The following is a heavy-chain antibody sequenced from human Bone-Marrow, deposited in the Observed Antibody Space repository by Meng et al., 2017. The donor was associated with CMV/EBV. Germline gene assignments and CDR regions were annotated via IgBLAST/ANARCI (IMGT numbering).Heavy chain of an antibody. V-gene: IGHV3-33*01. J-gene: IGHJ4*02. CDR1: GFSFSDYA. Sequence: GGSLRLSCAASGFSFSDYAMHWVRQAPGKGLEWVAVIWYDGSNKYYADSVKGRFTISRDNSKNTLYLQMNSLRAEDTAVYYCAREGYYYGSGSYSWLYWGQGTLVTVSS. CDR2: IWYDGSNK. CDR3: AREGYYYGSGSYSWLY. D-gene: IGHD3-10*01.